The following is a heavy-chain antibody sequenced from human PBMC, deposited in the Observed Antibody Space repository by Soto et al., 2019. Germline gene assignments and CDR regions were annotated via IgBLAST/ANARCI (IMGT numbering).Heavy chain of an antibody. J-gene: IGHJ4*02. CDR3: ARLVYDTRLNYMYFDF. CDR2: IFHDGTA. Sequence: SETLSLTCAVSGVSISSGNWWTWVRQTPQRGLEYIGEIFHDGTANYYPSFERRVAISVDTSKNQFSLKLTSVTAADKAIYFCARLVYDTRLNYMYFDFCGQGALVTVSS. CDR1: GVSISSGNW. V-gene: IGHV4-4*02. D-gene: IGHD3-10*01.